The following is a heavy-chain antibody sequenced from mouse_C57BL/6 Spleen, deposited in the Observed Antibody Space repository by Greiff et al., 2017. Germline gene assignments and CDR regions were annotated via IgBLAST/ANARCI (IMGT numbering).Heavy chain of an antibody. Sequence: QVQLQQSGAELVKPGASVKISCKASGYAFSSYWMNWVKQRPGKGLEWIGQLYPGDGDTNSNGKFKGKATLTADKSSSTAYMQLSSLTSEDSAVYFCARVGWLLFFDYWGQGTTLTVSS. D-gene: IGHD2-3*01. CDR3: ARVGWLLFFDY. V-gene: IGHV1-80*01. CDR2: LYPGDGDT. J-gene: IGHJ2*01. CDR1: GYAFSSYW.